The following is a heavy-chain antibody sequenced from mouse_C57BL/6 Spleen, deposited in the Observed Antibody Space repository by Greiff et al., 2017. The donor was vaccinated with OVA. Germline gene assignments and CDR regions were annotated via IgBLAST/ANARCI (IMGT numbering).Heavy chain of an antibody. CDR3: ARQGYYGSSGYFDV. J-gene: IGHJ1*03. CDR2: INPSTGGT. V-gene: IGHV1-42*01. CDR1: GYSFTGYY. Sequence: DVQLQESGPELVKPGASVKISCKASGYSFTGYYMNWVKQSPEKSLEWIGEINPSTGGTTYNQKFKAKATLTVDKSSSTAYMQLKSLTSEDSAVYYCARQGYYGSSGYFDVWGTGTTVTVSS. D-gene: IGHD1-1*01.